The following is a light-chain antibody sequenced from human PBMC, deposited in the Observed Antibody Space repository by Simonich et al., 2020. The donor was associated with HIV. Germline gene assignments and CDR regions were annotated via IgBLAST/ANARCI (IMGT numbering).Light chain of an antibody. CDR3: QQYNNWPLT. Sequence: EIVMTQSPATLSVSPVERATLSCRASQSVSSNLAWYQQKPGQAPRLLIYGASTRATGIPDRFSGSGSGTEFTLSISSMQSEDFAVYYCQQYNNWPLTFGGGTKVEIK. J-gene: IGKJ4*01. V-gene: IGKV3-15*01. CDR1: QSVSSN. CDR2: GAS.